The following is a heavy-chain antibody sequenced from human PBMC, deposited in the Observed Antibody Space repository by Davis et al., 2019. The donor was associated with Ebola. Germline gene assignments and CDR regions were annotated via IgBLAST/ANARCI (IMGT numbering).Heavy chain of an antibody. V-gene: IGHV1-2*02. J-gene: IGHJ6*03. CDR2: INPNSGGT. CDR3: AREYQLLLVRYYMDV. CDR1: GYTFTGYY. D-gene: IGHD2-2*01. Sequence: ASVKVSCKASGYTFTGYYMHWVRQAPVQGLEWMGWINPNSGGTNYAQKFQGRVTMTRDTSISTAYMELSRLRSDDTAVYYCAREYQLLLVRYYMDVWGKGTTVTVSS.